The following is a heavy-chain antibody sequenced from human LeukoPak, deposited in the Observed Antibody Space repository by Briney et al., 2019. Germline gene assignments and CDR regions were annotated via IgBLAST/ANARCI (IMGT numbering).Heavy chain of an antibody. V-gene: IGHV3-23*01. J-gene: IGHJ4*02. D-gene: IGHD6-19*01. CDR3: AKKGDSGWVFDY. Sequence: GGSLRLSCAASGFTFSSYAMSWVRQAPGKGLEWVSGISGSGGNTHYADSVKGQFTISRDNSKNTLWLQMNSLRAEDTALYYCAKKGDSGWVFDYWGQGTLATVSS. CDR1: GFTFSSYA. CDR2: ISGSGGNT.